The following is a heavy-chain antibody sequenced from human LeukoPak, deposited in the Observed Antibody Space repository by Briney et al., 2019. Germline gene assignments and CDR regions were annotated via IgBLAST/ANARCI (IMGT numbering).Heavy chain of an antibody. CDR2: IRSKAYGGTT. Sequence: PGGSLRLSCTASGFTFGDYAMSWFRQAPGKGLEWVGFIRSKAYGGTTEYAASVKGRFTISRDDSKSIAYLQMNSLKTEDTAVYYCTRDRVLDYGGTNYFDYWGQGTLVTVSS. D-gene: IGHD4-23*01. CDR1: GFTFGDYA. J-gene: IGHJ4*02. V-gene: IGHV3-49*03. CDR3: TRDRVLDYGGTNYFDY.